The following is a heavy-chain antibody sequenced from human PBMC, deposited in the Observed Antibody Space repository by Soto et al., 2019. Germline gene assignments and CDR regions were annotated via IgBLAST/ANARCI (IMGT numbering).Heavy chain of an antibody. CDR2: IYYSGST. CDR1: GGSISSGDYY. J-gene: IGHJ4*02. V-gene: IGHV4-30-4*01. Sequence: SETLSLTCTVSGGSISSGDYYWSWIRQPPGKGLEWIGNIYYSGSTYYNPSLKSRVTISIDTSKNQFSLKLSSVTAADTAVYYCASRKSSPYFDYWGQETLVTVSS. D-gene: IGHD3-10*01. CDR3: ASRKSSPYFDY.